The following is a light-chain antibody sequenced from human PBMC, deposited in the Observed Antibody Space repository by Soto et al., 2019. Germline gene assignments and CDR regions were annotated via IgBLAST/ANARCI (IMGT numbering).Light chain of an antibody. V-gene: IGKV1-39*01. CDR3: QQSYSTPLT. CDR2: AAS. CDR1: QSISSY. J-gene: IGKJ3*01. Sequence: DLQMTQSPSSLSASVGDRVTITCRASQSISSYLNWYQQKPGKAPKLLIYAASSLQSGVPSRFSGSGSGTDFTLTISSLQPEDCATYYCQQSYSTPLTVGPGTNVDIK.